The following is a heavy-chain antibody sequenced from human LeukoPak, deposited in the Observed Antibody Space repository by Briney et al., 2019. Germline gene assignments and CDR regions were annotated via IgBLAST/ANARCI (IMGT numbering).Heavy chain of an antibody. J-gene: IGHJ4*01. CDR1: GGTFNNYA. CDR2: VVPMLGIR. D-gene: IGHD5-12*01. Sequence: VKPSCKTSGGTFNNYAISWVRQAPGQGLEWMGRVVPMLGIRNYPQTFRGRVNITADKATNTAYMELRSLRAEDTAIYYCATEPSRSYSFDHLDFWGLGTKVTVSS. CDR3: ATEPSRSYSFDHLDF. V-gene: IGHV1-69*10.